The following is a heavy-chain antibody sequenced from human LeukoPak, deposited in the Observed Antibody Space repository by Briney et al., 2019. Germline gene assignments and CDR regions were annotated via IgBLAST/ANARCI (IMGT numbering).Heavy chain of an antibody. D-gene: IGHD2-15*01. CDR3: ARDRYCSGGRCYSDY. J-gene: IGHJ4*02. V-gene: IGHV3-7*04. CDR1: GFIFSGNW. Sequence: GGSLRHSCAASGFIFSGNWMSWVRQAPGKGLEWVANIKQDGSEKYYVDSVKGRFTIARDNAKNSLDLQMNSLRAEDTAVYYCARDRYCSGGRCYSDYWGQGTLVTVSS. CDR2: IKQDGSEK.